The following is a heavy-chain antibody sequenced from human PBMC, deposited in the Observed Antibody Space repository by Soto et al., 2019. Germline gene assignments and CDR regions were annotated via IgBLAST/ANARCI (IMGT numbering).Heavy chain of an antibody. CDR3: ARAEQQLAFYFDY. J-gene: IGHJ4*02. V-gene: IGHV4-30-2*01. Sequence: PSETLSLTCAVSGGSISSGGYSWSWIRQPPGKGLEWIGYIYHSGSTYYNPSLKSRVSISVDTSKNQFSLKLSSVTAADTAVYYCARAEQQLAFYFDYWGQGTLVTVSS. D-gene: IGHD6-13*01. CDR2: IYHSGST. CDR1: GGSISSGGYS.